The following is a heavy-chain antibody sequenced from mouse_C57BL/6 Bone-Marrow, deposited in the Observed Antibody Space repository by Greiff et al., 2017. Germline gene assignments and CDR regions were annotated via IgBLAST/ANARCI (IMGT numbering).Heavy chain of an antibody. CDR2: IYPGDGDT. CDR1: GYAFSSYW. V-gene: IGHV1-80*01. Sequence: QVQLQQPGAELVKPGASVKISCKASGYAFSSYWMNWVKQRPGKGLEWIGQIYPGDGDTNYNGKFKGKATLTADKSSSTAYMQLSSLTSEDSAVYFCAREKYYGSSPWAMDYWGQGTSVTVSS. J-gene: IGHJ4*01. CDR3: AREKYYGSSPWAMDY. D-gene: IGHD1-1*01.